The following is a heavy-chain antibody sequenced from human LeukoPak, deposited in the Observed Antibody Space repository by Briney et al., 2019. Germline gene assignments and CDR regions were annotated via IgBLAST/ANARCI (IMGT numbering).Heavy chain of an antibody. CDR2: LSGSGAAT. Sequence: PGGSLRLSCAASGLIFSSYAMSWVRQAPGKGLEWVSALSGSGAATYYAASVKGRFTISRDNSKNTLYLQMNSLRAEDTAVYYCAKDRGYSHGFDYWGQGTLVTVSS. CDR3: AKDRGYSHGFDY. CDR1: GLIFSSYA. V-gene: IGHV3-23*01. J-gene: IGHJ4*02. D-gene: IGHD5-18*01.